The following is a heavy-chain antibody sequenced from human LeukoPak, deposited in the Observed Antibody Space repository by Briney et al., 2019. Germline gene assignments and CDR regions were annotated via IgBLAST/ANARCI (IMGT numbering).Heavy chain of an antibody. CDR3: VSSEWYAAFDI. J-gene: IGHJ3*02. V-gene: IGHV3-74*01. D-gene: IGHD6-19*01. CDR1: GFSFSSHW. Sequence: GGSLRLSCAASGFSFSSHWMHWVRQAPGKGLVWVSRINSDGSSISYADSVKGRFTIPRDNAKNTLYLQMNSLRAEDTAVYYCVSSEWYAAFDIWGQGTMVTVSS. CDR2: INSDGSSI.